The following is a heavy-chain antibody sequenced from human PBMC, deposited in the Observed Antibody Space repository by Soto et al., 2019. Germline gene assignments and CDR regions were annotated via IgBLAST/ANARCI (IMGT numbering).Heavy chain of an antibody. Sequence: GASVKVSSKASGYTFTSYDINWVRQATGQGLGWMGWMNPNSGNTGYAQKFQGRVTMTRNTSISTAYMELSSLRSEDTAVYYCARGGYIVVVPAAIQIRYYYYGMDVWGQGTTVTVS. CDR2: MNPNSGNT. CDR1: GYTFTSYD. J-gene: IGHJ6*02. D-gene: IGHD2-2*02. CDR3: ARGGYIVVVPAAIQIRYYYYGMDV. V-gene: IGHV1-8*01.